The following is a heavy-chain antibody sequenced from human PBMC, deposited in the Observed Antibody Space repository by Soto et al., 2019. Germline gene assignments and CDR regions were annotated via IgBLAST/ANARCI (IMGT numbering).Heavy chain of an antibody. Sequence: GGSLRLSCAASGFTFSSYAMSWVRQAPGKGLEWVSAISGSGGSTYYADSVKGRFTISRDNSKNTLYLQMNSLRAEDTAVYYCAKDLAYSSSWYVGFDYRGQGTLVTVSS. J-gene: IGHJ4*02. CDR1: GFTFSSYA. CDR3: AKDLAYSSSWYVGFDY. V-gene: IGHV3-23*01. CDR2: ISGSGGST. D-gene: IGHD6-13*01.